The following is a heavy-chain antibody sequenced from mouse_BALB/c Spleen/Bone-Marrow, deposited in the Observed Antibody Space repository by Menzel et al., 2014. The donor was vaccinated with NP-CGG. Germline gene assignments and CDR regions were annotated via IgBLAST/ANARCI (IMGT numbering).Heavy chain of an antibody. CDR1: GFTFSYLG. D-gene: IGHD4-1*01. J-gene: IGHJ2*01. V-gene: IGHV5-17*02. CDR2: ISSGSSTI. CDR3: TRGGNWEDFDY. Sequence: EVQRVESGGGLVQPGGSRKLSCAASGFTFSYLGMHWVRQGPEKGLEWVAYISSGSSTIYYADTVKGRFTISRDNPKNTLFLQMTSLRSEDTAIYFCTRGGNWEDFDYWGQGTTLTVSS.